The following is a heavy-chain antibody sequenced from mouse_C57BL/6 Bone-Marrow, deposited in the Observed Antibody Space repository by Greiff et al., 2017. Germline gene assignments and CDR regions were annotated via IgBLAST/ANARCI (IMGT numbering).Heavy chain of an antibody. V-gene: IGHV1-50*01. CDR3: ARRDYGNCRFAY. J-gene: IGHJ3*01. D-gene: IGHD2-1*01. CDR1: GYTFTSYW. Sequence: QVQLQQSGAELVKPGASVKLSCKASGYTFTSYWMQWVKQRPGQGLEWIGEIDPSDSYTNYNQKFKGKATLTVDTSSSTAYMQLSSLTSEDSAVYYCARRDYGNCRFAYWGQGTLVTVSA. CDR2: IDPSDSYT.